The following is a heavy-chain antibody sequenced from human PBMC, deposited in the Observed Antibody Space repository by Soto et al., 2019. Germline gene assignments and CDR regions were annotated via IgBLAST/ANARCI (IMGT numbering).Heavy chain of an antibody. CDR2: IHNSGTT. Sequence: QVQLQESGPGLVKPSQTLSLTCTVSGGSITNDDYYWNWIRQLPGKGLEWIGYIHNSGTTDYNPSLKSRVTISVDTSKSQFSLKLSPVTAADTAVYFCARQKQWLSPFDDWGQGTLVTVSS. J-gene: IGHJ4*02. CDR1: GGSITNDDYY. CDR3: ARQKQWLSPFDD. V-gene: IGHV4-31*03. D-gene: IGHD6-19*01.